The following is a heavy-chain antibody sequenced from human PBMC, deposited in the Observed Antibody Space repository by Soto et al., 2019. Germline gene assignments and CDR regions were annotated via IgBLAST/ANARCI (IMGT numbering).Heavy chain of an antibody. Sequence: GASVKSCKASGYTFTSYGISWVRQAPGQGLEWMGWISAYNGNTNYAQKLQGRVTMTTDTSTSTAYMELRSLRSDDTAVYYCAREGWLQHTAYYYYSMDVWGQGTTVTVSS. J-gene: IGHJ6*02. CDR2: ISAYNGNT. V-gene: IGHV1-18*01. CDR1: GYTFTSYG. CDR3: AREGWLQHTAYYYYSMDV. D-gene: IGHD5-18*01.